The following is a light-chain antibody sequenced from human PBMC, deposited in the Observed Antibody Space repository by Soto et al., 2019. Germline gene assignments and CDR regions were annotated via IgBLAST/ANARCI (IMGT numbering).Light chain of an antibody. CDR1: SSDVGRYNY. CDR3: SSYAGNSRYV. V-gene: IGLV2-8*01. CDR2: EVS. J-gene: IGLJ1*01. Sequence: QSALAQPPSASGSPGQSVTISCTGTSSDVGRYNYISWYQQRPGKAPKLIIYEVSKRPSGVPDRLSGFKYGNTASLTVSGLPAWGGADYYCSSYAGNSRYVFGTGTKVTVL.